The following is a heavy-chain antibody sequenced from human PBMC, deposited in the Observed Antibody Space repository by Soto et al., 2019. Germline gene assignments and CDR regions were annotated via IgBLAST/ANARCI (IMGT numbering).Heavy chain of an antibody. J-gene: IGHJ6*02. CDR3: ARDVKYCSGGSCFVYGMDV. V-gene: IGHV3-30-3*01. D-gene: IGHD2-15*01. Sequence: PVGSLRLSCAASGFTFSSYAMHWVRQAPGKGLEWVAVISYDGSNKYYADSVKGRFTISRDNSKNTLYLQMNSLRAEDTAVYYCARDVKYCSGGSCFVYGMDVWGQGTTVTVSS. CDR1: GFTFSSYA. CDR2: ISYDGSNK.